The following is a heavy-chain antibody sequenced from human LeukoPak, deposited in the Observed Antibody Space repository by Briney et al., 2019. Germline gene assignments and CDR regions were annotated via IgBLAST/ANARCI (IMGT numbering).Heavy chain of an antibody. CDR1: GLNFDDSA. Sequence: GGSLRLSCVASGLNFDDSAMHWVRQAPGKGLEWVSLISADGGSTFSADSVKGRFTISRDNAKNSLHLQMNSLRAEDTALYYCARDLGYDGHGLYHYFNNWGQGTLVTVSS. V-gene: IGHV3-43*02. J-gene: IGHJ4*02. CDR2: ISADGGST. CDR3: ARDLGYDGHGLYHYFNN. D-gene: IGHD2-15*01.